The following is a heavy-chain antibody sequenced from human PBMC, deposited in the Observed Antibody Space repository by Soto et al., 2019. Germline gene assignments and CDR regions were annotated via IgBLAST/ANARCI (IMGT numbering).Heavy chain of an antibody. J-gene: IGHJ4*02. CDR2: ISGSGGRT. CDR1: GFTFSNYG. CDR3: AKSDCSGGSCYFPFDC. D-gene: IGHD2-15*01. Sequence: EVQVLESGGGLVQPGGSLRLSCAASGFTFSNYGMSWVRQAPGKGLGWVSSISGSGGRTYYADSVKGRFTISRDNSKNTLYLQTDSLRAEDTAFYYCAKSDCSGGSCYFPFDCWGQGTLVTVSS. V-gene: IGHV3-23*01.